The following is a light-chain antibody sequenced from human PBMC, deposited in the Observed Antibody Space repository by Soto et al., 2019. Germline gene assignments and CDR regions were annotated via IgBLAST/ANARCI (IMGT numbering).Light chain of an antibody. J-gene: IGKJ4*01. Sequence: EIVLSQSPDTLSLSPGERATLSCSASQTVTSGYLAWYQQKPGQAPRLLIYGASTRATGIPATFSGSGSGTEFTLTISSLQSADFAVYYCQQYNNWPLTFGGGTKVDI. V-gene: IGKV3D-15*01. CDR3: QQYNNWPLT. CDR1: QTVTSGY. CDR2: GAS.